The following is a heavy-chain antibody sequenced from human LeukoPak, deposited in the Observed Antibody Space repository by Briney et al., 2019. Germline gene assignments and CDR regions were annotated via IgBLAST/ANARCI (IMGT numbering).Heavy chain of an antibody. CDR2: IYYSGGT. J-gene: IGHJ6*02. CDR3: ARHLRGMDV. V-gene: IGHV4-59*08. CDR1: GGSISSYY. Sequence: SETLSLTCTVSGGSISSYYWSWIRQPPGKGLEWIEYIYYSGGTNYNPSLKSRVTISVDTSKNRFSLKLSSVTAADTAVYYCARHLRGMDVWGQGTTVTVSS.